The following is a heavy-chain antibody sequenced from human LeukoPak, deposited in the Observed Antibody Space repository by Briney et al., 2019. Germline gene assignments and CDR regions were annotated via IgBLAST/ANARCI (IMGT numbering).Heavy chain of an antibody. CDR2: INPNGGST. CDR1: GYTFISHW. J-gene: IGHJ5*02. CDR3: ARDTSSSASWWFDP. Sequence: ASVTVSCKASGYTFISHWMHWVRQAPGHGLEWMGIINPNGGSTVYAQKFQGRVTLTRDMSSSTLYMELRSLRSEDTAFYYCARDTSSSASWWFDPWGQGTLVTVSS. D-gene: IGHD6-6*01. V-gene: IGHV1-46*01.